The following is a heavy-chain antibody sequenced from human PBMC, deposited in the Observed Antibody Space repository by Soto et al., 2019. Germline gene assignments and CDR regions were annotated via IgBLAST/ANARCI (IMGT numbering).Heavy chain of an antibody. Sequence: QVQLVESGGGVVQPGRSLRLSCAASGFTFSSYAMHWVRQAPGKGLEWVAVISYDGSNKYYADSVKGRFTISRDNSKNTLYLQMTSLKAEDTAVYYCARDGLYYYDSSGYTGGVDVWGQGTTVTVSS. D-gene: IGHD3-22*01. J-gene: IGHJ6*02. CDR3: ARDGLYYYDSSGYTGGVDV. V-gene: IGHV3-30-3*01. CDR2: ISYDGSNK. CDR1: GFTFSSYA.